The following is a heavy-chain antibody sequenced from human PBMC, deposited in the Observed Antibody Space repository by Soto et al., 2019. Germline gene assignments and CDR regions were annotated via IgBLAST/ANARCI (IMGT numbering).Heavy chain of an antibody. J-gene: IGHJ6*02. CDR2: VSGSGGTT. CDR3: AKGLIRSYSIPNPDYGLDV. D-gene: IGHD3-10*01. CDR1: GFTFTNYA. V-gene: IGHV3-23*01. Sequence: QPGGSLRLSCAASGFTFTNYAMSWVRQAPGKGLEWVAAVSGSGGTTYYADSVRGRFTISRDNSKNTLYVQMSSLRAGDTAIYYCAKGLIRSYSIPNPDYGLDVRGQGPTVTVSS.